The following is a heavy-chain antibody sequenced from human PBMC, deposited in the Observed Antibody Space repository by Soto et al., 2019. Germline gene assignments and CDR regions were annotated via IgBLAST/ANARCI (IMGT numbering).Heavy chain of an antibody. V-gene: IGHV1-46*01. CDR2: INPSGGST. D-gene: IGHD6-13*01. CDR1: GYTFTSYY. CDR3: ARDLRYRAAAGSPIDVEEHDY. J-gene: IGHJ4*02. Sequence: ASVKVSCKASGYTFTSYYMHWVRQDTEQGLEWMGIINPSGGSTSYAQKFRGRVTMTRDTSTSTVYMELSSLRSEDTAVYYCARDLRYRAAAGSPIDVEEHDYWGQGTQVTVSS.